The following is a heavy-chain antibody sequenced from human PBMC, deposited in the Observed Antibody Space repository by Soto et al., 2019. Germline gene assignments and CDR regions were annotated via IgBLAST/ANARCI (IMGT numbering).Heavy chain of an antibody. CDR1: GFTFSSYS. V-gene: IGHV3-48*01. CDR2: ISSSSSTI. CDR3: ARGLHYGDYDYYHYHLDV. Sequence: GGSMRLSCAASGFTFSSYSMNWVRPAPGKGLEWVSYISSSSSTIYYADSVKGRFTISRDNAKNSLYLQMNSLRAEDTAAYYCARGLHYGDYDYYHYHLDVWGKGTTVTVSS. J-gene: IGHJ6*03. D-gene: IGHD4-17*01.